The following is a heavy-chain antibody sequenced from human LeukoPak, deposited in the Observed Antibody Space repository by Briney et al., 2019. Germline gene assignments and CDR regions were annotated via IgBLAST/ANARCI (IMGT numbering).Heavy chain of an antibody. CDR3: ARSGRDGYNFLGY. V-gene: IGHV4-61*05. Sequence: PSETLSLTCTVSGGSISSSNYYWGWIRQPPGKGLEWIGYIYYSGSTNYNPSLKSRVTISVDTSKNQFSLKLSSVTAADTAVYYCARSGRDGYNFLGYWGQGTLVTVSS. J-gene: IGHJ4*02. D-gene: IGHD5-24*01. CDR1: GGSISSSNYY. CDR2: IYYSGST.